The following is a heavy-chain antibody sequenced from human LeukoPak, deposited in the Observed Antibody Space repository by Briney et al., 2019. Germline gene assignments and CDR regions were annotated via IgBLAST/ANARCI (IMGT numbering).Heavy chain of an antibody. CDR3: ARRKDSYGRQKNWFDP. Sequence: SETLSLTCTVSGYSISSGYYWGWIRQPPGKGLEWIGSIYESGSTYYNPSLKSRVTISVDTSKNQFSLRMNSVTAADTAVYYCARRKDSYGRQKNWFDPWGQGTLVTVSS. CDR1: GYSISSGYY. J-gene: IGHJ5*02. V-gene: IGHV4-38-2*02. CDR2: IYESGST. D-gene: IGHD5-18*01.